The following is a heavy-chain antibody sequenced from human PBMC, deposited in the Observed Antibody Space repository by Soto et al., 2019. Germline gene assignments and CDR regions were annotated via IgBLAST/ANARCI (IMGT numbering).Heavy chain of an antibody. J-gene: IGHJ4*02. CDR1: GYTFTGYY. Sequence: GASVKVSCKASGYTFTGYYMHWVRQAPGQGLEWMGWINPNSGGTNYAQKFQGRVTMTRDTSISTAYMELSRLRSDDTAVYYCARGYCTNGVCYSFDYCGQGTLVTVYS. CDR2: INPNSGGT. CDR3: ARGYCTNGVCYSFDY. D-gene: IGHD2-8*01. V-gene: IGHV1-2*02.